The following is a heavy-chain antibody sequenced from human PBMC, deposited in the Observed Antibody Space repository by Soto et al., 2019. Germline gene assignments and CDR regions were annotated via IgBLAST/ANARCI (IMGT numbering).Heavy chain of an antibody. D-gene: IGHD6-13*01. CDR1: GGSISSGGYY. CDR3: ARDFHPWTQQQNWFDP. V-gene: IGHV4-31*03. J-gene: IGHJ5*02. CDR2: IYYSGST. Sequence: SETLSLTCTVSGGSISSGGYYWSWIRQHPGKGLEWIGYIYYSGSTYYNPSLKSRVTISVDTSKNQFSLKLSSVTAADTAVYYCARDFHPWTQQQNWFDPWGQGTLVTVSS.